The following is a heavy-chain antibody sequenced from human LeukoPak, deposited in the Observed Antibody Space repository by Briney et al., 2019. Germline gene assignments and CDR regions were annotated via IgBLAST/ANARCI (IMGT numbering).Heavy chain of an antibody. CDR3: ARGYYGSGSPKYGMDV. CDR2: IGTAGDT. D-gene: IGHD3-10*01. CDR1: GFAFSSYD. Sequence: PGGSLRLSCAASGFAFSSYDMHWVRQATGKGLEWVSAIGTAGDTYYPGSVKGRFTTSRENAKNSLYLQMNSLRAGDTAVYYCARGYYGSGSPKYGMDVWGQGTTVTVSS. J-gene: IGHJ6*02. V-gene: IGHV3-13*01.